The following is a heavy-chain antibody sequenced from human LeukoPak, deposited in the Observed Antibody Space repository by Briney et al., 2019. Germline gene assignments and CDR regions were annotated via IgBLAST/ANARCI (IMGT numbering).Heavy chain of an antibody. CDR2: IYYSGST. J-gene: IGHJ4*02. CDR1: GGSISSYY. Sequence: SETLSLTCTVSGGSISSYYWSWIRQPPGKGLEWIGYIYYSGSTNYNPSLKSRVTISVDTSKNQFSLKLSSVTAADTAVYYCARAGRSIAAAAWYFDYWGQGTLVTVS. V-gene: IGHV4-59*01. CDR3: ARAGRSIAAAAWYFDY. D-gene: IGHD6-13*01.